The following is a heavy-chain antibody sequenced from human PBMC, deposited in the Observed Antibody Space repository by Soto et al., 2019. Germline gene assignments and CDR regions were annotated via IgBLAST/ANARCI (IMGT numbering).Heavy chain of an antibody. CDR1: GFTFSSYA. D-gene: IGHD3-9*01. Sequence: PGGSLRLSCAASGFTFSSYAMHWVRQAPGKGLEWVAVISYDGSNKYYADSVKGRFTISRDNSKNTLYLQMNSLRAEDTAVYYCARDPSDWPGYGMDVWGQGTTVTVSS. V-gene: IGHV3-30-3*01. CDR2: ISYDGSNK. J-gene: IGHJ6*02. CDR3: ARDPSDWPGYGMDV.